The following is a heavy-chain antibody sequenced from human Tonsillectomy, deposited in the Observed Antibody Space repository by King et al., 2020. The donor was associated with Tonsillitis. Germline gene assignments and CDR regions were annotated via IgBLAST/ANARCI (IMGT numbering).Heavy chain of an antibody. Sequence: QLQESGPGLVKPSETLSLTCTVSGGSISSYYWSWIRQPPGKGLEWIGYIYYSGSTNYNPSLKSRVTISVDTSKNQFSLKLSSVTAADTAVYYCARPGIAVADDAFDIWGQGTMVTVSS. CDR2: IYYSGST. CDR1: GGSISSYY. J-gene: IGHJ3*02. CDR3: ARPGIAVADDAFDI. D-gene: IGHD6-19*01. V-gene: IGHV4-59*01.